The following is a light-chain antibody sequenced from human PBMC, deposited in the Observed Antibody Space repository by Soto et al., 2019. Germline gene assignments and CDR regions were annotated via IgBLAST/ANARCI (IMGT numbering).Light chain of an antibody. Sequence: QSALTQPPSASGSPGHSVTISCTGTSSDVGGYNYVSWYQQHPGKAPKLMIYEVSKRPSGVPDRFSGSKSGNTASLTVSGLQAEDEADYYCISYPGRKNSPLSVFGTG. V-gene: IGLV2-8*01. CDR1: SSDVGGYNY. CDR3: ISYPGRKNSPLSV. CDR2: EVS. J-gene: IGLJ1*01.